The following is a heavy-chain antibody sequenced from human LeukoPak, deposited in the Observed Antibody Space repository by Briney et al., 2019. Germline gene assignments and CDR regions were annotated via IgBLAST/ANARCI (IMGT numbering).Heavy chain of an antibody. J-gene: IGHJ4*02. CDR3: ARDRGYSYGTGYDY. D-gene: IGHD5-18*01. V-gene: IGHV3-74*01. CDR2: INSDGSST. Sequence: GGSLRLSCAASGFTFSSYWMHWVRQAPGKGLVWVSRINSDGSSTSYADSVKGRFTTSRDNAKNSLFLQMNSLRAEDTALYYCARDRGYSYGTGYDYWGQGTLVTVSS. CDR1: GFTFSSYW.